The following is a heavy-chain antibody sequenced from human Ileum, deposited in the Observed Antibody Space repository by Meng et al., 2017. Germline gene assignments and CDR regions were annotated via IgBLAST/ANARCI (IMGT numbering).Heavy chain of an antibody. V-gene: IGHV1-69*06. Sequence: QGQLVQAGAEVKKPVASGKVSCKASGGPFSSYAISWVRQAPGQGLEWMGGIIPIFGTANYAQKFQGRVTITADKSTSTAYMELSSLRSEDTAVYYCARVELTDTAMGRGWFDPWGQGTLVTVSS. CDR1: GGPFSSYA. J-gene: IGHJ5*02. D-gene: IGHD5-18*01. CDR2: IIPIFGTA. CDR3: ARVELTDTAMGRGWFDP.